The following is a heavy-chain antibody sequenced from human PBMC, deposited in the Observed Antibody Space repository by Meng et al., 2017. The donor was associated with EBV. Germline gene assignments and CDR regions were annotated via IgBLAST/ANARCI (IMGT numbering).Heavy chain of an antibody. J-gene: IGHJ4*02. Sequence: QVLLRQWGAGLLKPSETLSLSCAVYGGSFMDYYWSWIRQAPGKSLEWIGEVSHSGRTRYNPSLKSRVSMSADVSKKQFSLKMKSVTAADTGVYFCARVGYSVHDVSYEDFWGQGTLCNVSS. CDR2: VSHSGRT. D-gene: IGHD5/OR15-5a*01. CDR3: ARVGYSVHDVSYEDF. CDR1: GGSFMDYY. V-gene: IGHV4-34*01.